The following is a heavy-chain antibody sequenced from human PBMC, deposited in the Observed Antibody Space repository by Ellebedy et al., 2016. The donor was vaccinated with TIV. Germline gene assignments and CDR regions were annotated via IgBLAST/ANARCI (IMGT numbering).Heavy chain of an antibody. CDR3: ARGVWQLAY. J-gene: IGHJ4*02. CDR2: INHSGST. V-gene: IGHV4-34*01. D-gene: IGHD6-6*01. CDR1: GGSFSDYY. Sequence: MPGGSLRLSCAVYGGSFSDYYWSWIRQPPGKGLEWIGEINHSGSTNYNPSLKSRVTISVDTSKNQFSLKLSSVTAADTAVYYCARGVWQLAYWGQGTLVTVSS.